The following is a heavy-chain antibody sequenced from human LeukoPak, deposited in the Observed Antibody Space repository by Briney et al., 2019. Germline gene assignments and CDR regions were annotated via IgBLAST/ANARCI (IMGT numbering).Heavy chain of an antibody. CDR2: IYASGSS. V-gene: IGHV4-4*07. D-gene: IGHD5-18*01. CDR1: GDSISSYY. J-gene: IGHJ4*02. CDR3: ARDRDTYGYPDY. Sequence: SETLSLTCTVSGDSISSYYWIWIRQPAGKGLEYIGRIYASGSSSYNPSLKSRVSMSVDTSQNQFSLRLSFVTAADTAVYYCARDRDTYGYPDYWGQGTLVTVSS.